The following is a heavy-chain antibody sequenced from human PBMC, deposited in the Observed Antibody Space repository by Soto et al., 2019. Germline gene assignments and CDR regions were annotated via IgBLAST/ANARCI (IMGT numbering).Heavy chain of an antibody. Sequence: PSETLSLTCTVSGGSISSYYWSWIRQPPGKGLEWIGYIYYSGSTNYNPSLKSRVTISVDTSKNQFSLKLSSVTAEDTAVYYCARDRGVRPGWYDSSGYTLYYYGMDVWGQGTTVTVSS. V-gene: IGHV4-59*01. CDR3: ARDRGVRPGWYDSSGYTLYYYGMDV. J-gene: IGHJ6*02. CDR2: IYYSGST. CDR1: GGSISSYY. D-gene: IGHD3-22*01.